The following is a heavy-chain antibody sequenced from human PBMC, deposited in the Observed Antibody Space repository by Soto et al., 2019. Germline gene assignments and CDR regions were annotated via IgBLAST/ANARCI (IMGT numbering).Heavy chain of an antibody. Sequence: QVQLVESGGGVVQPGRSLRLSCAASGFTFNTYGMHWVRQAPGKGLEWVAVIWHDGGKKYYADSAKGRFTNSRDNSKNCLFLQLHSLRAEDTAVYYCARDLGQGNGPFDYWGQGTLVTVSS. V-gene: IGHV3-33*01. D-gene: IGHD1-26*01. CDR2: IWHDGGKK. J-gene: IGHJ4*02. CDR1: GFTFNTYG. CDR3: ARDLGQGNGPFDY.